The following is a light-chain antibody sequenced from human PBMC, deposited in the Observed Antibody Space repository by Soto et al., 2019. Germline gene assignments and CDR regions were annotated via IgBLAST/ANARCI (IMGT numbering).Light chain of an antibody. CDR3: QSYVSSLSGWV. Sequence: QAVVTQPPSVSGAPGQRVTISCTGSSSNIGAGYDVHWYQQLPGTAPKLLIYGNSNRPSGVPDRFSGSKSGTSASLAITGLQAEDEAGYYCQSYVSSLSGWVFGGGTKVTVL. CDR2: GNS. CDR1: SSNIGAGYD. J-gene: IGLJ3*02. V-gene: IGLV1-40*01.